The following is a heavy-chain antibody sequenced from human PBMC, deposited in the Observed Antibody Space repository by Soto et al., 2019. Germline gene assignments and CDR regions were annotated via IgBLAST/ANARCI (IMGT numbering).Heavy chain of an antibody. V-gene: IGHV5-10-1*01. CDR2: IDPSDSYT. CDR3: ARQYSSSSPFDY. J-gene: IGHJ4*02. CDR1: GYSFTSYW. Sequence: GESLKISCQGSGYSFTSYWISWVRQMPGKGLEWMGRIDPSDSYTNYSPSFQGHVTISADKSISTAYLQWSSLKASDTAMYYCARQYSSSSPFDYWGQGTLVTVSS. D-gene: IGHD6-6*01.